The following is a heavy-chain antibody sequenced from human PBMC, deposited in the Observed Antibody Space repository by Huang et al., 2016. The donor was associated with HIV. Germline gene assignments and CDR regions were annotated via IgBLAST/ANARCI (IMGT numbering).Heavy chain of an antibody. Sequence: EVQLVESGGGLAQPGGSLRLCCVASGYTFSTYSMNWVRQAAGKGLEWVSYISKTSGATSYAESVKGRFTVSRDNVKNSLYLQMNRLRVEDTAMYYCVRDSSSGLQLRYWGQGALVIVS. D-gene: IGHD3-22*01. CDR1: GYTFSTYS. CDR3: VRDSSSGLQLRY. J-gene: IGHJ4*02. V-gene: IGHV3-48*01. CDR2: ISKTSGAT.